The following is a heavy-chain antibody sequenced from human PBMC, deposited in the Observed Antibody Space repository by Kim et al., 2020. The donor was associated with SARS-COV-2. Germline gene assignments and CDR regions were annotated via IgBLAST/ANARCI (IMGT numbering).Heavy chain of an antibody. Sequence: GPPTPSCPAPLPTLTAHSLHRNSQAPGKGLEWVSVISGGGGSAYYADSVKGRFTISRDNSKNTMYLQMNSLRAEDTALYYCAKEWRMTTLTTGGDYFDNWGQRALVTVSS. CDR1: LPTLTAHS. D-gene: IGHD4-17*01. V-gene: IGHV3-23*01. J-gene: IGHJ4*02. CDR3: AKEWRMTTLTTGGDYFDN. CDR2: ISGGGGSA.